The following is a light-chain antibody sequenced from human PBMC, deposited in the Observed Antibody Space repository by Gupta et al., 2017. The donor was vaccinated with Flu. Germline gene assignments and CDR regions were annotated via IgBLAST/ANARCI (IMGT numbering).Light chain of an antibody. V-gene: IGLV3-21*02. J-gene: IGLJ2*01. Sequence: GQTARITCGGNKIGSKAVHWYQQKPGQAPVLLVNDDSDRPSGIPERFSGSNSGNTATLTITRVEAGDEADYYCQVCYSIIDNVVFGVGTKLTVL. CDR2: DDS. CDR1: KIGSKA. CDR3: QVCYSIIDNVV.